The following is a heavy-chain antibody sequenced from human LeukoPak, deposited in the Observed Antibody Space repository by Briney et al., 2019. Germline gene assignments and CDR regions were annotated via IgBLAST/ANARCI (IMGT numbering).Heavy chain of an antibody. D-gene: IGHD3-10*01. Sequence: ASVKVSCKASGYTFTSYGISWVRQAPGQGLEWMGWISAYNGITNYAQKLQGRVTMTTDTSTSTAYMELRSLRSDDTAVYYCARVNQHYGSARFYYYYGMDVWGQGTTVTVSS. CDR2: ISAYNGIT. CDR1: GYTFTSYG. V-gene: IGHV1-18*01. J-gene: IGHJ6*02. CDR3: ARVNQHYGSARFYYYYGMDV.